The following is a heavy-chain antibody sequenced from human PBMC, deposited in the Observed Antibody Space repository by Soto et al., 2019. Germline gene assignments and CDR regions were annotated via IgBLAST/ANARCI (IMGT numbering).Heavy chain of an antibody. J-gene: IGHJ3*02. V-gene: IGHV1-2*04. CDR3: ALALYTPDGAFDI. D-gene: IGHD2-2*02. Sequence: ASVKVSCKASGYTFTGYYMHWVRQAPGQGLEWMGWINPNSGGTNYAQKFQGWVTMTRDTSISTAYMELSRLRSDDTAVYYCALALYTPDGAFDIWGQGTMVTVSS. CDR1: GYTFTGYY. CDR2: INPNSGGT.